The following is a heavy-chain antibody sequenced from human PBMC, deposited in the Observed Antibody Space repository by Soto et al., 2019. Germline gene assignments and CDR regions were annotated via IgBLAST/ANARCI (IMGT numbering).Heavy chain of an antibody. CDR3: ARRLGYCSSTSCYESADY. V-gene: IGHV5-51*01. CDR1: GYSFTSYW. J-gene: IGHJ4*02. CDR2: IYPGDSDT. Sequence: GESLKISCKGAGYSFTSYWIGWVRPMPGKGLEWMGIIYPGDSDTRYSPSFQGQVTISADKSISTAYLQWSSLKASDTAMYYCARRLGYCSSTSCYESADYWGQGTLVTVSS. D-gene: IGHD2-2*01.